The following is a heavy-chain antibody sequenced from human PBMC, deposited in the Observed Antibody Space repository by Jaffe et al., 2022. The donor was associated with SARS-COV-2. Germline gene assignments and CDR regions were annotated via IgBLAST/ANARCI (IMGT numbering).Heavy chain of an antibody. CDR3: AKGGSYYSPTQYYYYGMDV. CDR2: ISGSGGST. D-gene: IGHD1-26*01. J-gene: IGHJ6*02. V-gene: IGHV3-23*01. Sequence: EVQLLESGGGLVQPGGSLRLSCAASGFTFSSYAMSWVRQAPGKGLEWVSAISGSGGSTYYADSVKGRFTISRDNSKNTLYLQMNSLRAEDTAVYYCAKGGSYYSPTQYYYYGMDVWGQGTTVTVSS. CDR1: GFTFSSYA.